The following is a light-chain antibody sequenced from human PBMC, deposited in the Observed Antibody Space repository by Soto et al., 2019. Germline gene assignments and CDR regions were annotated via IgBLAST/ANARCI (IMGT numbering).Light chain of an antibody. CDR2: DAS. CDR3: QQYDNLQLT. Sequence: MTQSPSTLSASVGARVTITCRASRSISSWLACYQQKPGKASKLLIYDASNLETGVPSRFSGSGSGTDFTLTISSLQPEDIATYYCQQYDNLQLTCGGGTTGDIK. J-gene: IGKJ4*01. V-gene: IGKV1-33*01. CDR1: RSISSW.